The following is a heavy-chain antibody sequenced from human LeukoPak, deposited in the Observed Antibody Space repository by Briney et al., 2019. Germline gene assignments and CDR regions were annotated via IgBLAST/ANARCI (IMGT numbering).Heavy chain of an antibody. Sequence: GGSLRLSCAASGFTFSSYAMCWVRQAPGKGLEWVSAISGSGGSTYYADSVKGRFTISRDNSKNTLYLQMNSLRAEDTAVYHCASRIAVAGPFDYWGHGTLVTVSS. J-gene: IGHJ4*01. CDR2: ISGSGGST. CDR3: ASRIAVAGPFDY. D-gene: IGHD6-19*01. V-gene: IGHV3-23*01. CDR1: GFTFSSYA.